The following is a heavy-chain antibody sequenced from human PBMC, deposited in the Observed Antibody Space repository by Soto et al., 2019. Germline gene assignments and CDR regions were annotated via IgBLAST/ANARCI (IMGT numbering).Heavy chain of an antibody. Sequence: SVKGACKGSGYTCTSYCISWVRQAPGQGLEWMGWISAYNGNTNYAQKLQGRVTMTPDTSTSTAYMELRSLRSDDTAVYYCARVSYYDILTGPYYFDYWGQGTLVTVSS. D-gene: IGHD3-9*01. CDR3: ARVSYYDILTGPYYFDY. CDR1: GYTCTSYC. J-gene: IGHJ4*02. CDR2: ISAYNGNT. V-gene: IGHV1-18*01.